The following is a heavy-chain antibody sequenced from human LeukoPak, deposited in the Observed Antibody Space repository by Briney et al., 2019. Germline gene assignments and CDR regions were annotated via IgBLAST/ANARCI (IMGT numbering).Heavy chain of an antibody. CDR2: ISGSGGST. V-gene: IGHV3-23*01. CDR1: GFTFSSYA. J-gene: IGHJ4*02. D-gene: IGHD5-18*01. Sequence: QTGGSLRLSCAASGFTFSSYAMSWVRQAPGKGLEWVSAISGSGGSTYYADSVKGRFTISRDNSKNTLYLQMNSLRAEDTAAYYCAKFKGDTAMVWGPFDYWGQGTLVTVSS. CDR3: AKFKGDTAMVWGPFDY.